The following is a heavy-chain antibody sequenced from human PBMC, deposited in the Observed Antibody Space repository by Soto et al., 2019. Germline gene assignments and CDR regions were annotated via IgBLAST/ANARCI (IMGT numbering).Heavy chain of an antibody. CDR2: IIPIFGTA. J-gene: IGHJ4*02. CDR1: GGTFSSYS. V-gene: IGHV1-69*01. D-gene: IGHD1-26*01. CDR3: ARDGGRNSGGIDY. Sequence: QVQLVQSGAEVKKPGSSLKVSCKASGGTFSSYSINWVRQAPGQGLEWMGEIIPIFGTANYAQKFQGRVTITADESTSTAYMELSSLIYEDTAVYYCARDGGRNSGGIDYLGQGTLVTASS.